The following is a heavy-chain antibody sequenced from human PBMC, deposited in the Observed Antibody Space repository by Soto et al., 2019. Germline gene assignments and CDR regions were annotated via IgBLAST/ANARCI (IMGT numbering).Heavy chain of an antibody. CDR3: ARSPSDLSSGYLGY. J-gene: IGHJ4*02. V-gene: IGHV3-21*01. CDR1: GVTFSSYG. Sequence: GSLRLSCAASGVTFSSYGMNWVRQATGKGLEWVSSISSSSSYIYYADSVKGRFTISRDNAKNSLYLQMNSMRAQDTAVYYCARSPSDLSSGYLGYWGQGTLVTVSS. CDR2: ISSSSSYI. D-gene: IGHD3-22*01.